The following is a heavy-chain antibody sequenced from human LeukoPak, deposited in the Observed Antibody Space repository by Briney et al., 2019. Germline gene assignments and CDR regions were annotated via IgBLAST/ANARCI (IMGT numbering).Heavy chain of an antibody. D-gene: IGHD4-23*01. CDR2: IYYSGST. CDR1: GGSISSYY. CDR3: AWGGGNSVV. V-gene: IGHV4-59*08. Sequence: SETLSLTCTVSGGSISSYYWSWIRQPPGKGLEWIGNIYYSGSTNYNPSLKSRVTISVDTSKNQFSLKLSSVLAADTAVYCCAWGGGNSVVWGQGTLVTVSS. J-gene: IGHJ4*02.